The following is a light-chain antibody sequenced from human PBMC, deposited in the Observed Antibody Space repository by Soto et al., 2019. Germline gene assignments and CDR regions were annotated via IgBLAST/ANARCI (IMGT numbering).Light chain of an antibody. J-gene: IGKJ3*01. CDR2: AAS. CDR1: QGISSY. V-gene: IGKV1-9*01. Sequence: DIQLTQSPSFLSASVGDRFTITCRASQGISSYLAWYQQKPGKAPKLLIYAASTLQSGVPSRFSGSGSATEFTLTMSSLQPEDFATYYCQQGGTFGPGTKVD. CDR3: QQGGT.